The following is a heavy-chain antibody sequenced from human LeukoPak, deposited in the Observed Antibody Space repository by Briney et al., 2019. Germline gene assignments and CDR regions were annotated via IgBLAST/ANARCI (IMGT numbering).Heavy chain of an antibody. V-gene: IGHV3-53*01. CDR3: ARATLDN. CDR2: IYSGGST. Sequence: GGSLRLSCAASGFTVSNNYISCVRQAPGKGREWVSVIYSGGSTKYADSVKARFTISRDNSKNTVYLQMNSLRAEDTAVYFCARATLDNWGQGTLVTVSS. J-gene: IGHJ4*02. CDR1: GFTVSNNY.